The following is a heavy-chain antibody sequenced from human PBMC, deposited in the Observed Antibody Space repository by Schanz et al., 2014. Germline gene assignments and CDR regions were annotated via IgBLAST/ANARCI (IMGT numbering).Heavy chain of an antibody. CDR1: GFMFSSYG. CDR2: INTGSNYI. Sequence: EVQLLESGGGVVQPGRSLRLSCAASGFMFSSYGMHWVRQAPGKGLEWISFINTGSNYINYADSVKGRFTISRDNTKNSLFLQLNSLRADDTAVYYCARNRGSGGQNWYFDLWGRGTLVTVSS. D-gene: IGHD1-26*01. J-gene: IGHJ2*01. CDR3: ARNRGSGGQNWYFDL. V-gene: IGHV3-21*04.